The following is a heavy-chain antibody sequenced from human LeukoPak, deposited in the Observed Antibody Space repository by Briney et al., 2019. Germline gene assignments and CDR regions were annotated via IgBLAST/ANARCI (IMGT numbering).Heavy chain of an antibody. V-gene: IGHV4-61*08. J-gene: IGHJ5*02. Sequence: SETLSLTRTVSGGSISSGDYYWSWIRQPPGKGLEWIGYIYYSGSTNYNPSLKSRVTISVDTSKNQFSLKLSSVTAADTAVYYCARHRSPDWFDPWGQGTLVTVSS. CDR2: IYYSGST. CDR3: ARHRSPDWFDP. CDR1: GGSISSGDYY.